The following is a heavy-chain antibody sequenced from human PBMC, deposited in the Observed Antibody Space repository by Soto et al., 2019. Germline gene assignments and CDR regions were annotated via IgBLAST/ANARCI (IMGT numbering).Heavy chain of an antibody. CDR3: ASRGSLGGSSKTYYYDSSGYADAFDI. J-gene: IGHJ3*02. Sequence: SVKVSCKASGGTFSSYAMSWVRQAPGQGLEWMGGIIPIFGTANYAQKFQGRVTITADESTSTAYMELSSLRSEDTAVYYCASRGSLGGSSKTYYYDSSGYADAFDIWGQGTMVTVSS. V-gene: IGHV1-69*13. D-gene: IGHD3-22*01. CDR1: GGTFSSYA. CDR2: IIPIFGTA.